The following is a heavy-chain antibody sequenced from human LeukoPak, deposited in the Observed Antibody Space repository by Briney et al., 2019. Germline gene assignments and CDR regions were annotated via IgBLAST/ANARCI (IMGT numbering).Heavy chain of an antibody. D-gene: IGHD1-26*01. Sequence: PGGSLRLSCAASGFTFSSYAMSWVRQAPGKGLEWVAVIWFDGSDEYYADSVKGRFTISRDNSKNTLFLLMNSLRADDTAAYYCARGSGTFDGAFDPWGQGTLVTVSS. CDR2: IWFDGSDE. CDR1: GFTFSSYA. V-gene: IGHV3-33*08. J-gene: IGHJ5*02. CDR3: ARGSGTFDGAFDP.